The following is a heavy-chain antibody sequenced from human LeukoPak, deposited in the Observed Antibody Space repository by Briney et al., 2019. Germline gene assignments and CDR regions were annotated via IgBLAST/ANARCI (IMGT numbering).Heavy chain of an antibody. J-gene: IGHJ6*03. CDR2: IYTSGST. V-gene: IGHV4-61*02. CDR3: AREFWGRMDV. CDR1: GGSISSGSYY. Sequence: PSETLSLTCTVSGGSISSGSYYWSWIRQPAGKGLEWIGRIYTSGSTNYNPSLKSRVTMSVDTSKNQFSLKLSSVTAADTAVYYCAREFWGRMDVWGKGTTVTISS. D-gene: IGHD3-16*01.